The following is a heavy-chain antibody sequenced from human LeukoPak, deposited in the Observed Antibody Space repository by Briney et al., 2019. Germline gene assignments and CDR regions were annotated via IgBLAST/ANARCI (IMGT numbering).Heavy chain of an antibody. CDR3: ARGRAVYYDFWSGAFDY. D-gene: IGHD3-3*01. CDR2: IYYSGST. Sequence: PSETLSLTCTVSGGSISSHYWSWIRQPPGKGLEWIGYIYYSGSTNYNPSLKSRVTISVDTSKNQFSLKLSSVTAADTAVYYCARGRAVYYDFWSGAFDYWGQGTLVTVSS. CDR1: GGSISSHY. J-gene: IGHJ4*02. V-gene: IGHV4-59*08.